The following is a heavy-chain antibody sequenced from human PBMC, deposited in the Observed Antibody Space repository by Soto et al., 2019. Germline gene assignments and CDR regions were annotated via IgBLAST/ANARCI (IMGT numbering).Heavy chain of an antibody. CDR3: ARGITIIVGATPRYFDY. CDR2: IYYSGST. D-gene: IGHD1-26*01. J-gene: IGHJ4*02. CDR1: GGSISSYY. Sequence: SETLSLTCTVSGGSISSYYWSWIWQPPGKGLEWIGYIYYSGSTNYNPSLKSRVTISVDTSKNQFSLKLSSVTAADTAVYYCARGITIIVGATPRYFDYWGQGTLVTVSS. V-gene: IGHV4-59*01.